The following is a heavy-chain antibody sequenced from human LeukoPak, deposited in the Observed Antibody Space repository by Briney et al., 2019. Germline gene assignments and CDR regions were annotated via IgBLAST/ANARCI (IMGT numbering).Heavy chain of an antibody. V-gene: IGHV3-53*01. J-gene: IGHJ4*02. Sequence: GGSLRLSCAASGFTVSSNYMSWVRQAPGKGLEWVSITYDSGTTHYADSVKGRFTISRDNLKNILYLQMNSLRAEDTAVYYCASHWGGYWGQGTLVTVSS. CDR2: TYDSGTT. CDR1: GFTVSSNY. CDR3: ASHWGGY. D-gene: IGHD3-16*01.